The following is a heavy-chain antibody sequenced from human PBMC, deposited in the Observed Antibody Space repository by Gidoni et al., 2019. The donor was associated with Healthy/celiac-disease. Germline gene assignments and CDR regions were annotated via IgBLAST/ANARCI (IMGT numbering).Heavy chain of an antibody. J-gene: IGHJ3*02. CDR2: IWYDGSNK. Sequence: QVQLVESGGGVVQPGRSLRLSCAASGFTFSSYGMHWVRQAPGKGLEWVAVIWYDGSNKYYADSVKGRFTSSRDNSKNTLYLQMNSLRAEDTAVYYCARDPIVVVTAIHDAFDIWGQGTMVTVSS. V-gene: IGHV3-33*01. CDR1: GFTFSSYG. CDR3: ARDPIVVVTAIHDAFDI. D-gene: IGHD2-21*02.